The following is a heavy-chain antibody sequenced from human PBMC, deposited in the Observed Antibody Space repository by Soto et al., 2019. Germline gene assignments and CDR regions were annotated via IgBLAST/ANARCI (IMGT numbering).Heavy chain of an antibody. J-gene: IGHJ5*02. CDR3: AKERGWGIWNGAWFDP. CDR1: GFTFDDYA. V-gene: IGHV3-9*01. Sequence: EVQLVESGGGLVQPGRSLRLSCAASGFTFDDYAMHWVRQAPGKGLGWVSGISGNSGSIGYADAVKGRFTISRDNAKNSLYLQMNSLRAEDTALYYCAKERGWGIWNGAWFDPWGQGTLVTVSS. CDR2: ISGNSGSI. D-gene: IGHD2-8*02.